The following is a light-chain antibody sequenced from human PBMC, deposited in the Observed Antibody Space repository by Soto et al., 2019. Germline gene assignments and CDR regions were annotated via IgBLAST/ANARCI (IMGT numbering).Light chain of an antibody. Sequence: EILLTQSPGTLSLSPGERATLSCRASQSVSSSYLSWYQLKPGQAPRLLIYGASSRATGIPDRFSGSGSGTDFTLTISRLEPEDFAVYYCQQYGYSFRAFGQVTKVEL. CDR2: GAS. J-gene: IGKJ1*01. CDR1: QSVSSSY. CDR3: QQYGYSFRA. V-gene: IGKV3-20*01.